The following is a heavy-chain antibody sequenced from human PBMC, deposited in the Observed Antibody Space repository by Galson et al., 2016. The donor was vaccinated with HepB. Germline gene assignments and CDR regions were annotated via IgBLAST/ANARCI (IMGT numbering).Heavy chain of an antibody. CDR3: ARDFLNSNDY. J-gene: IGHJ4*01. Sequence: SVKVSCKASGYIFTTYPINWVRQAPGQGLEWVGWISPYNGHANYAEKVQGGATMTTNTSTSTAYMELRSLRSDDTAVYFCARDFLNSNDYWGQGTLVTVSS. CDR2: ISPYNGHA. V-gene: IGHV1-18*01. CDR1: GYIFTTYP. D-gene: IGHD2/OR15-2a*01.